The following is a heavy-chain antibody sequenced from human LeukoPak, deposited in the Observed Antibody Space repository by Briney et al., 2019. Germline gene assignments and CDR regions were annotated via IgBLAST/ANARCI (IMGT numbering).Heavy chain of an antibody. CDR3: LKDLSYESSGHVLEY. J-gene: IGHJ4*02. CDR1: GFTFEDYT. Sequence: GGSLRLSCVASGFTFEDYTMHWVRQAPGKTLEWVSLISWDGTTYYTDSVKGRFTISRDNSKNSLYLQMDTLRSEDTAFYYCLKDLSYESSGHVLEYWGQGTLVTVSP. D-gene: IGHD3-22*01. CDR2: ISWDGTT. V-gene: IGHV3-43*01.